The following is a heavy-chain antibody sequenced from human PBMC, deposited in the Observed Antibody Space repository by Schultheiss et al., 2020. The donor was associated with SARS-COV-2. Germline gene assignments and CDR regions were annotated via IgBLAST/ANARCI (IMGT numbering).Heavy chain of an antibody. V-gene: IGHV3-30*04. D-gene: IGHD6-25*01. J-gene: IGHJ4*02. CDR3: AREAAAGHFDY. Sequence: GGSLRLSCAASGFTFSSYAMSWVRQAPGKGLEWVAVISYDGSNKYYADSVKGRFTISRDNSKNTLYLQMNSLRAEDTAVYYCAREAAAGHFDYWGQGTLVTVSS. CDR1: GFTFSSYA. CDR2: ISYDGSNK.